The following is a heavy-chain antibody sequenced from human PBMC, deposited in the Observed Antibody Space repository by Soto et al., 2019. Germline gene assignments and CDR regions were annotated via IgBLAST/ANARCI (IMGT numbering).Heavy chain of an antibody. D-gene: IGHD6-6*01. Sequence: VASVKVSCKASGGTFSSYAISWVRQAPGQGLEWMGGIIPIFGTANYAQKFQGRVTITADESTSTAYMELSSLRSEDTAVYYCAREVGQLSTYFDYWGQGTLVTVSS. CDR2: IIPIFGTA. V-gene: IGHV1-69*13. CDR3: AREVGQLSTYFDY. J-gene: IGHJ4*02. CDR1: GGTFSSYA.